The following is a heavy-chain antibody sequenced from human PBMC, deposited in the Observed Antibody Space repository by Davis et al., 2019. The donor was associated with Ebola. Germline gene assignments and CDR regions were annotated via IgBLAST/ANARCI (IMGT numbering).Heavy chain of an antibody. CDR3: ARDKFSGSFDY. J-gene: IGHJ4*02. CDR1: GFTFSSYS. CDR2: ISSSSSYI. V-gene: IGHV3-21*01. D-gene: IGHD1-26*01. Sequence: GESLKISCAASGFTFSSYSMNWVRQAPGKGLEWVSSISSSSSYIYYADSVKGRFTISRDNAKNSLYLQMNSLRAEDTAVYYCARDKFSGSFDYWGQGTLVTVSS.